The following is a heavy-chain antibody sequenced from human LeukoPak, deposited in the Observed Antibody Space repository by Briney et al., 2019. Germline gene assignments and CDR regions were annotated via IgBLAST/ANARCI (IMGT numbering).Heavy chain of an antibody. CDR2: ISYDGSNK. J-gene: IGHJ4*02. V-gene: IGHV3-30-3*01. CDR1: GFTFSSYT. Sequence: GSLRLSCAASGFTFSSYTMHWVRQAPGKGLEWVAVISYDGSNKYYADSVKGRFTISRDNSKNTLYLQMNSLRAEDTAVYYCARVPYGDSHFDYWGQGTLVTVSS. CDR3: ARVPYGDSHFDY. D-gene: IGHD4-17*01.